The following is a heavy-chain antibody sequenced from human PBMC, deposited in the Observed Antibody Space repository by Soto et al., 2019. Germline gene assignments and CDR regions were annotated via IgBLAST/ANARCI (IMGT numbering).Heavy chain of an antibody. D-gene: IGHD6-6*01. CDR2: IIPIFGTA. CDR1: GGTFSSYA. Sequence: ASVKVSCKASGGTFSSYAISWVRQAPGQGLEWMGGIIPIFGTANYAQKFQGRVTITADESTSTAYMELSSLRSEDTAVYYCARGAAARPSYWFDPWGQGTLVTVSS. V-gene: IGHV1-69*13. J-gene: IGHJ5*02. CDR3: ARGAAARPSYWFDP.